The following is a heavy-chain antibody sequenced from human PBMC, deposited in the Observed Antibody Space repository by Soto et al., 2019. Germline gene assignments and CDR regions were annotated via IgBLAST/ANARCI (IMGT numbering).Heavy chain of an antibody. V-gene: IGHV3-30-3*01. Sequence: QVQLVESGGGVVQPGRSLRLSCAASRFNFGTYAMHWVRQAPGKGLEWVAVVSDDGSIQYYADSVKGRFTISRDNSKNTLYLQMSSLRVEDTAVFYCARAIDTAMDPCDYWGQGTLVTVSS. CDR1: RFNFGTYA. CDR3: ARAIDTAMDPCDY. J-gene: IGHJ4*02. CDR2: VSDDGSIQ. D-gene: IGHD5-18*01.